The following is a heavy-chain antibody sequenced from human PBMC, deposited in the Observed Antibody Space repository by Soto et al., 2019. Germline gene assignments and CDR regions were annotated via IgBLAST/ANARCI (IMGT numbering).Heavy chain of an antibody. J-gene: IGHJ2*01. CDR2: IYSGGST. D-gene: IGHD4-17*01. Sequence: EVQLVETGGGLIQPGGSLRLSCAASGFTVSSNYMSWVRQAPGKGLEWVSVIYSGGSTYYADSVKGRFTISRDNSKNTLYLQMNSLRAEDTAVYYCARSGTTVVRMSFDLWGRGTLVTVSS. CDR3: ARSGTTVVRMSFDL. CDR1: GFTVSSNY. V-gene: IGHV3-53*02.